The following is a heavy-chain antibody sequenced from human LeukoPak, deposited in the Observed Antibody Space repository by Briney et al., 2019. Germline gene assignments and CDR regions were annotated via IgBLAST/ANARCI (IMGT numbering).Heavy chain of an antibody. CDR2: ISAYNGNT. J-gene: IGHJ4*02. Sequence: ASVTVSCKASGYSFTIYGISWVRQAPGQGLEWMGWISAYNGNTKYVYKLQGRVTMTTDTSTSTAYMELRSLRSDDTAVYYCARDDGGGYCSGGSCSSDYWGQGTLVTVSS. CDR1: GYSFTIYG. CDR3: ARDDGGGYCSGGSCSSDY. D-gene: IGHD2-15*01. V-gene: IGHV1-18*01.